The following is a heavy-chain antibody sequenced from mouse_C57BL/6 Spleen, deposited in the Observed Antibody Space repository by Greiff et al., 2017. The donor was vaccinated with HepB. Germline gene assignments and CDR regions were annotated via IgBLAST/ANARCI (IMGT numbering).Heavy chain of an antibody. D-gene: IGHD2-1*01. CDR2: FYPGSGSI. Sequence: VHLVESGAELVKPGASVKLSCKASGYTFTEYTIHWVKQRSGQGLEWIGWFYPGSGSIKYNEKFKDKATLTADKSSSTVYMELSRLTSEDSAVYFCARHEEGYGNPPWFAYWGQGTLVTVSA. CDR3: ARHEEGYGNPPWFAY. CDR1: GYTFTEYT. J-gene: IGHJ3*01. V-gene: IGHV1-62-2*01.